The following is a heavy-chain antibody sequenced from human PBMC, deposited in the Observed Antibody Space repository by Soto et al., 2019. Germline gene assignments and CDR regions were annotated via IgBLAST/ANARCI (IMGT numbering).Heavy chain of an antibody. Sequence: SVKVSCKASGGTFSSYAISWVRQAPGQGLEWMGGIIPIFGTANYAQKFQCRVTITADESTSTAYMELSSLRSEDTAVYYCASRNSYDSSGPSTDPEYFQHWGKRTLVTVCS. V-gene: IGHV1-69*13. D-gene: IGHD3-22*01. CDR1: GGTFSSYA. CDR3: ASRNSYDSSGPSTDPEYFQH. CDR2: IIPIFGTA. J-gene: IGHJ1*01.